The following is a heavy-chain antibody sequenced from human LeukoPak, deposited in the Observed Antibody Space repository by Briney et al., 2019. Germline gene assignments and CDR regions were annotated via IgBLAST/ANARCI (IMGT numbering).Heavy chain of an antibody. CDR1: GGSISGYY. J-gene: IGHJ4*02. Sequence: PSETLSLTCTVSGGSISGYYWSWIRLPPGKRLEWIGYIYYSGSTNYNTSLKSRVTISVDTSKNQFSLKLSSVTAADTAVYYCARLRGAAYFDYWGQGTLVTVSS. CDR2: IYYSGST. CDR3: ARLRGAAYFDY. V-gene: IGHV4-59*08. D-gene: IGHD1-26*01.